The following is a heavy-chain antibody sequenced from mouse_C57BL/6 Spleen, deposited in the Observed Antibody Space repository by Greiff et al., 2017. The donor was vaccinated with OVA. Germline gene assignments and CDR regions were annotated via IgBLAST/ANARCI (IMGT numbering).Heavy chain of an antibody. CDR3: EIWGITEVVEGFAY. J-gene: IGHJ3*01. D-gene: IGHD1-1*01. CDR1: GYTFTSYW. Sequence: QVQLQQPGAELVKPGASVKVSCKASGYTFTSYWMHWVKQRPGQGLEWIGRIHPSDSDTNYNQTFKGKATFTVDKSSSTAFLQLSRLTSEDSAVYYSEIWGITEVVEGFAYWGQGTLVTVSA. V-gene: IGHV1-74*01. CDR2: IHPSDSDT.